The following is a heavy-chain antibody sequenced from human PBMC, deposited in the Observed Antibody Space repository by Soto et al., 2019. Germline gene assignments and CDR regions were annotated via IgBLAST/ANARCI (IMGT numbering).Heavy chain of an antibody. CDR1: GFTFSNAW. Sequence: EVPLVESGGGLVKPGGSLRLSCAASGFTFSNAWMSWVRQAPGKGLEWVGRIKSKTDGGTTDYAAPVKGRFTISRDDSKNTLYLQMNSLKTEDTAVYYCTTGIAYCGGDCYSGYYGMDVWGQGTTVTVSS. CDR2: IKSKTDGGTT. V-gene: IGHV3-15*01. D-gene: IGHD2-21*02. CDR3: TTGIAYCGGDCYSGYYGMDV. J-gene: IGHJ6*02.